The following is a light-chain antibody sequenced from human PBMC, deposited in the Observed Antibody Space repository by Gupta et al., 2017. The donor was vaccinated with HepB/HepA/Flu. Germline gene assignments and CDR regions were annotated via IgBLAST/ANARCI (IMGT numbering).Light chain of an antibody. V-gene: IGLV2-23*02. CDR2: EVT. Sequence: QSVLTQSASVSGSPGQSVTISCPGTSSDIGSYKHVSWYQQQPGKAPKLMIYEVTERPSGVSYRFYGSKSGNTASLTISGLQAEDEADYYCCSYAGSFIWVCGGGTKLTGL. CDR1: SSDIGSYKH. CDR3: CSYAGSFIWV. J-gene: IGLJ3*02.